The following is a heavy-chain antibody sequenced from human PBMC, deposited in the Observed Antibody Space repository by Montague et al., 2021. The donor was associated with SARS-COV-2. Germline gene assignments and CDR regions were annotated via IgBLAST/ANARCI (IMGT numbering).Heavy chain of an antibody. CDR1: GGSISSYY. D-gene: IGHD2/OR15-2a*01. CDR2: IYYSWST. Sequence: SETLSLTCTVSGGSISSYYCCWIWQPPAKGLEWIWFIYYSWSTNXNPSLKSRVTISVDTSKNQYSLKLSSVTAADTAVYYCSREEYGNAWFDPWGQGTLVTVSS. V-gene: IGHV4-59*01. CDR3: SREEYGNAWFDP. J-gene: IGHJ5*02.